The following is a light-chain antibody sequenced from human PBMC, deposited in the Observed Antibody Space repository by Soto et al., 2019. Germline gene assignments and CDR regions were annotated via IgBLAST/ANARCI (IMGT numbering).Light chain of an antibody. V-gene: IGKV1-39*01. Sequence: DIQMTQSPSSVSASVGDRVTITCRASQSIGRYLNWYQQKPGRAPKVLIYATSSLQSGVPSRFSGSGSGTDFTLTISSLQPEDFATYYCQQSYSTPRWTFGQGTKVAIK. CDR3: QQSYSTPRWT. J-gene: IGKJ1*01. CDR2: ATS. CDR1: QSIGRY.